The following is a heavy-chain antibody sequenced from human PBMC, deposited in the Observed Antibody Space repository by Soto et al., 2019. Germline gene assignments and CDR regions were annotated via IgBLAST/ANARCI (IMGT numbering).Heavy chain of an antibody. CDR3: ARAVSGYGHNWFDP. V-gene: IGHV1-69*13. CDR2: IIPIFGTA. Sequence: VKGSCKASGGTFCSYSISWVRQAPGQGLEWMGGIIPIFGTANYAQKFQGRVTITADESTRTAYMELSSLRSEDTAVYYCARAVSGYGHNWFDPWGQGTLVTVSS. J-gene: IGHJ5*02. D-gene: IGHD5-12*01. CDR1: GGTFCSYS.